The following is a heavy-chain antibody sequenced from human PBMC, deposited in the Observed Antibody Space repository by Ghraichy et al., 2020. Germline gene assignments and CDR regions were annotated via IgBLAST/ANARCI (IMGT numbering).Heavy chain of an antibody. J-gene: IGHJ4*02. V-gene: IGHV4-39*07. CDR1: GGSIVTRSYY. CDR2: IHSSGST. Sequence: SETLSLTCSVSGGSIVTRSYYWAWIRQSPGKGLEWIGSIHSSGSTYYNPTLKSRVTMSLDTSSNQFSLKLNSVTAADTAVYYCARSVRGRAPDYWGQGTLVTVSS. CDR3: ARSVRGRAPDY. D-gene: IGHD3-10*01.